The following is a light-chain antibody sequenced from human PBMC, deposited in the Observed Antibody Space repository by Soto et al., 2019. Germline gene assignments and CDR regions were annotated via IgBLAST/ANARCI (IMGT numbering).Light chain of an antibody. J-gene: IGLJ1*01. CDR2: EVN. V-gene: IGLV2-8*01. CDR1: SSDVGGYIY. Sequence: QSALTQPPSASGSPGQSVTISCTGTSSDVGGYIYVSWYQQHPGKVPKLMIYEVNKRPSGVPDRFSGSRSGNTASLTVSGIQTEDEADYYCSSYAGSNYVFGTGTKVTVL. CDR3: SSYAGSNYV.